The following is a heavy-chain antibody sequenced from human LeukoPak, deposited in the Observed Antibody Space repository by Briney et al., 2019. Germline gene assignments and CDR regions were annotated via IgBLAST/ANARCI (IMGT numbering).Heavy chain of an antibody. CDR1: GSSFTNYW. Sequence: GESLKISCKGSGSSFTNYWIGWVRQIPGKGLEWWGIIYPGDSDNRYSPSFQGQVTISADKSISTAYLQWSSLKASDSAIYYCAKTPYSSSWYVFDYWGQGTLVTVSS. CDR2: IYPGDSDN. J-gene: IGHJ4*02. CDR3: AKTPYSSSWYVFDY. V-gene: IGHV5-51*01. D-gene: IGHD6-13*01.